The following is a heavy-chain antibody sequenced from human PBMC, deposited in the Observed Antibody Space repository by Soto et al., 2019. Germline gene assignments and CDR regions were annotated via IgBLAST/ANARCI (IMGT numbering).Heavy chain of an antibody. J-gene: IGHJ6*02. CDR2: IKQDGSEK. V-gene: IGHV3-7*01. D-gene: IGHD2-2*01. CDR3: ARDQGVVVPAAIYYGMDV. Sequence: GGSLRLSCAASGFTFSSYWMSWVRQAPGKGLEWVANIKQDGSEKYYVDSVEGRFTISRDNAKNSLYLQMNSLRAEDTAVYYCARDQGVVVPAAIYYGMDVWGQGTTVTVSS. CDR1: GFTFSSYW.